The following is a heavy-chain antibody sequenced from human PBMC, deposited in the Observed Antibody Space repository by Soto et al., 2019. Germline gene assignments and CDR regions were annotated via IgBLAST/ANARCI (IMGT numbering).Heavy chain of an antibody. CDR1: GHSLAELG. J-gene: IGHJ5*02. D-gene: IGHD6-13*01. Sequence: ASVKVSCKVSGHSLAELGIHWVRQAPGKGLEWMGGFDHEDGETIYAQNFQGRVTMTEDTSRDTAYMELTRLRSDDTAVYYCVTKQLWYPYNWSAPWGQGTLVPVSS. CDR3: VTKQLWYPYNWSAP. V-gene: IGHV1-24*01. CDR2: FDHEDGET.